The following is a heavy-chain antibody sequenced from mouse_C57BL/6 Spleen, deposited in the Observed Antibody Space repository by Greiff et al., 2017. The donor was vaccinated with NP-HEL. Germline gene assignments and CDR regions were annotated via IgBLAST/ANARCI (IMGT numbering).Heavy chain of an antibody. D-gene: IGHD1-1*02. V-gene: IGHV1-39*01. CDR2: LTPNYGTT. CDR1: GYSFTDYN. J-gene: IGHJ1*03. Sequence: VQLQQSGPELVKPGASVKISCKASGYSFTDYNMNWVKQSHGKSLEWIGVLTPNYGTTSYNQKVKGKATLTVDHATNTAYMQLNSLTSEDSAIYFCARGSPWYFDVWGTGTTVTVSS. CDR3: ARGSPWYFDV.